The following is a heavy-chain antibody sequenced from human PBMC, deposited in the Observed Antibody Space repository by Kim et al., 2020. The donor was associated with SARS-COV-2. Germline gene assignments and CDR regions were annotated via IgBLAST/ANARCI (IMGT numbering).Heavy chain of an antibody. CDR2: IIPILGIA. J-gene: IGHJ6*03. D-gene: IGHD3-22*01. V-gene: IGHV1-69*04. CDR3: ARDESSDSSGYYFYYYYYMDV. Sequence: SVKVSCKASGGTFSSYAISWVRQAPGQGLEWMGRIIPILGIANYAQKFQGRVTITADKSTSTAYMELSSLRSEDTAVYYCARDESSDSSGYYFYYYYYMDVWGKGTTVTGSS. CDR1: GGTFSSYA.